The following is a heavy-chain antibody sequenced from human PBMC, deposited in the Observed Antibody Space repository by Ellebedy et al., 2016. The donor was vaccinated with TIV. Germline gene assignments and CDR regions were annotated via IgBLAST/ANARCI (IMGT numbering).Heavy chain of an antibody. J-gene: IGHJ5*02. CDR1: GFTFNTYW. D-gene: IGHD2-2*01. V-gene: IGHV3-7*03. CDR2: IKDDGSEK. Sequence: GESLKISXTASGFTFNTYWMAWVRQAPGEGLEWVANIKDDGSEKYYIDSVRGRFTISRDNAKNSLYLQMYSLRAEDTAVYYCASHHQGVNNWFDPWGQGTLVTVSS. CDR3: ASHHQGVNNWFDP.